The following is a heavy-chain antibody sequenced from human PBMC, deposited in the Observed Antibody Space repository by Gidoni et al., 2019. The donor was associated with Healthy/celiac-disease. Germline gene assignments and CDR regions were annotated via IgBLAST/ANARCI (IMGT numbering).Heavy chain of an antibody. CDR3: ARVGGYPFDY. D-gene: IGHD5-12*01. Sequence: VQLQQWGAGLLKPSETLSLTCAVYGGSFSGYYWSWIRQPPGKGLEWIGEINHSGSTNYNPSLKSRVTISVDTSKNQFSLKLSSVTAADTAVYYCARVGGYPFDYWGQGTLVTVSS. V-gene: IGHV4-34*01. CDR2: INHSGST. J-gene: IGHJ4*02. CDR1: GGSFSGYY.